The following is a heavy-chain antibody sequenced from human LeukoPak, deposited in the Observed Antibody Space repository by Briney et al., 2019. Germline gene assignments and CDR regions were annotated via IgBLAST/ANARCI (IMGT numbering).Heavy chain of an antibody. CDR2: IKQDGSEK. J-gene: IGHJ6*03. Sequence: GGSLRLSCAASGFTFRSYWMSWVRQAPGKGLEWVANIKQDGSEKYYVDSVKGRFTISRDNAKNSLYLQMNSLRAEDTAVYYCARAKQPYSSGWYGALYYYYYYYMDVWGKGTTVTVSS. CDR3: ARAKQPYSSGWYGALYYYYYYYMDV. D-gene: IGHD6-19*01. CDR1: GFTFRSYW. V-gene: IGHV3-7*01.